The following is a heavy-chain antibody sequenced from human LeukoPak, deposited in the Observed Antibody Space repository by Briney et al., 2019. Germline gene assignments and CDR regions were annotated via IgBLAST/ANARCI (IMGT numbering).Heavy chain of an antibody. CDR3: TTRDSSSWYEAFDI. Sequence: GGSLRLSCAASGFTFSNAWMSWVRQAPGKGLEWVSRIKSETDGGTTDYAAPGIGRFTISRDDSKNTLYLQMNSLKTEDTAVYYCTTRDSSSWYEAFDIWGQGTMVTVSS. CDR1: GFTFSNAW. J-gene: IGHJ3*02. D-gene: IGHD6-13*01. V-gene: IGHV3-15*01. CDR2: IKSETDGGTT.